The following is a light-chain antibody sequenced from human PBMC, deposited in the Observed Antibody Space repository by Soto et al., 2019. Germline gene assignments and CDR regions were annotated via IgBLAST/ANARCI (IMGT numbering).Light chain of an antibody. V-gene: IGLV1-47*01. CDR1: SSNIGSNY. Sequence: QSVLTQPPSASGTPGQGITISCSGSSSNIGSNYVYWYQQFPGMAPKLLIYRNNQRPSGVPARFSDSKSGTSASLAISGLRSEDEADYYCATWDDSLSGVVFGGGTKLTVL. CDR3: ATWDDSLSGVV. J-gene: IGLJ2*01. CDR2: RNN.